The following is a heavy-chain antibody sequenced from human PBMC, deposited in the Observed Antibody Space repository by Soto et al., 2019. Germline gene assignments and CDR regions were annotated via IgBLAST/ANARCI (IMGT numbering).Heavy chain of an antibody. CDR1: GGSISSYY. CDR2: IYYSGST. V-gene: IGHV4-59*01. Sequence: KTSETLSLTCTVSGGSISSYYWSLIRQPPGKGLEWIGYIYYSGSTNYNPSLKSRVTISVDTSKNQFSLKLSSVTAADTAVYYRARGPAFYGGNSRYFDYWGQGTLVTVS. CDR3: ARGPAFYGGNSRYFDY. J-gene: IGHJ4*02. D-gene: IGHD2-21*02.